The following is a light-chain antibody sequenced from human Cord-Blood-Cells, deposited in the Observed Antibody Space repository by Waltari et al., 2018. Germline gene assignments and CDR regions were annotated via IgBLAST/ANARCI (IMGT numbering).Light chain of an antibody. CDR3: QQRSNWPPIT. CDR2: DAS. V-gene: IGKV3-11*01. Sequence: EIVLTQSPATLSLSLGERATLPCRARPSVSSYLAWYQQKPGQAPRLLIYDASNRATGIPARFSGSGSGTDFTLTISSLEPEDFAVYYCQQRSNWPPITFGQGTRLEIK. J-gene: IGKJ5*01. CDR1: PSVSSY.